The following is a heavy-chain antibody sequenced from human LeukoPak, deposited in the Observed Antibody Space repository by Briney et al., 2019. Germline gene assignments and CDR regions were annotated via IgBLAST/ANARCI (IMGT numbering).Heavy chain of an antibody. V-gene: IGHV1-69*06. CDR3: ARAIYSNLYYYYYMDV. Sequence: ASVKVSCKASGGTFSSYAISWVRQAPGQGLEWMGGITPIFGTANYAQKFQGRVTITADKSTSTAYMELSSLRSEDTAVYYCARAIYSNLYYYYYMDVWGKGTTVTVSS. J-gene: IGHJ6*03. CDR2: ITPIFGTA. D-gene: IGHD4-11*01. CDR1: GGTFSSYA.